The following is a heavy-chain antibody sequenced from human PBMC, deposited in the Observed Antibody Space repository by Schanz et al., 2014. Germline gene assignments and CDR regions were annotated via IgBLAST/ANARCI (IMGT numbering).Heavy chain of an antibody. V-gene: IGHV3-74*02. CDR3: VRAGYETTGYYHLESWVGDYFDS. CDR2: INTDETTT. J-gene: IGHJ4*02. D-gene: IGHD3-22*01. CDR1: GSTFSAYW. Sequence: VQLVESGGGVVQPGGSLRLSCAASGSTFSAYWMHWVRQVPGKGLVWIARINTDETTTKYADSVRGRFTISRDNSKNMVYLQMNSLRAEDTAVYYCVRAGYETTGYYHLESWVGDYFDSWGQGALVTVSS.